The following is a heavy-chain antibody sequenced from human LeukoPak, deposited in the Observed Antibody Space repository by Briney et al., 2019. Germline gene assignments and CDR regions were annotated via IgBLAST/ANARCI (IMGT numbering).Heavy chain of an antibody. J-gene: IGHJ4*02. D-gene: IGHD3-22*01. V-gene: IGHV3-23*01. CDR3: AKETYYYDSSGYSAGGYFDY. Sequence: PGGSLRLSCAASGFTFSSYAMSWVRQAPGKGLEWVSAISGSGGSTYYADSVKGRFTISRDNSKNTLYLQMNCLRAEDTAVYYCAKETYYYDSSGYSAGGYFDYWGQGTLVTVSS. CDR2: ISGSGGST. CDR1: GFTFSSYA.